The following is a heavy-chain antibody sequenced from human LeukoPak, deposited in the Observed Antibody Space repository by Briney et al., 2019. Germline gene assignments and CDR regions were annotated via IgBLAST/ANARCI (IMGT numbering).Heavy chain of an antibody. V-gene: IGHV4-34*01. Sequence: SETLSLTCAVYGGSFSGYYWSWIRQPPGKGLEWIGEINHSGGTNYNPSLKSRVTISVDTSKNQFSLKLSSVTAADTAVYYCARGASGGGWNDGWFDPWGQGTLVTVSS. D-gene: IGHD1-1*01. CDR3: ARGASGGGWNDGWFDP. CDR2: INHSGGT. J-gene: IGHJ5*02. CDR1: GGSFSGYY.